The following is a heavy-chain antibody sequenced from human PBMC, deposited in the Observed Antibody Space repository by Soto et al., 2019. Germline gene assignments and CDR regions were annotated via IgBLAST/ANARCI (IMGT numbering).Heavy chain of an antibody. V-gene: IGHV3-23*01. J-gene: IGHJ4*02. CDR1: GFTFSSYA. CDR3: ATSIVGATSLYYFDY. D-gene: IGHD1-26*01. CDR2: ISGSGGST. Sequence: GGSLRLSCAASGFTFSSYAMSWVRQAPGKGLEWVSAISGSGGSTYYADSVKGRFTISRDNSKNSLYLQMNSLRAEDTAVYYCATSIVGATSLYYFDYWGQGTLVTVSS.